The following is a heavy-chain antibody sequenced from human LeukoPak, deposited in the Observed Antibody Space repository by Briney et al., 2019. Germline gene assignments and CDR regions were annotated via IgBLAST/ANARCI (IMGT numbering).Heavy chain of an antibody. CDR3: ARDGRPVVVPAAIVAGMHWFDP. Sequence: ASVKVSCKASGGTFSSYAISWVRQAPGQGLEWMGGIIPIFGTANYAQKLQGRVTITADESTRTAYMELSRLRSEDTAVYYCARDGRPVVVPAAIVAGMHWFDPWGQGTLVTVSS. D-gene: IGHD2-2*01. CDR2: IIPIFGTA. J-gene: IGHJ5*02. CDR1: GGTFSSYA. V-gene: IGHV1-69*01.